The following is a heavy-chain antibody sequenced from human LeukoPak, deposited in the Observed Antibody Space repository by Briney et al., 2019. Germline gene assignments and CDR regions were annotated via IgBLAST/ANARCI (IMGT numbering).Heavy chain of an antibody. Sequence: AAVTVSYKASGYTFTNYDINWVRQAAGQGLEWVGWMNPNSGNTGYAQKFQGRVTMTRNTSISTAYMELSSLRSEDTAVYYCARAESVSYYYYGMDVWGQGTTVTVSS. CDR2: MNPNSGNT. D-gene: IGHD4-17*01. CDR3: ARAESVSYYYYGMDV. CDR1: GYTFTNYD. V-gene: IGHV1-8*01. J-gene: IGHJ6*02.